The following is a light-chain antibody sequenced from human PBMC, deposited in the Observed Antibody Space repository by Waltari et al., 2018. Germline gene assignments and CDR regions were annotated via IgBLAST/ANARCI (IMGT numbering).Light chain of an antibody. CDR3: SSYAGSGGV. CDR2: EGN. CDR1: SNDFGGYNY. J-gene: IGLJ1*01. Sequence: QSALTPPPSASGSPGTSVPISCTGTSNDFGGYNYFSWYQPHPGKAPQPIIFEGNKRPLRVPDRFSGSKSGNTASLTVSGLQPEDEADYYCSSYAGSGGVFGTGTKVTVL. V-gene: IGLV2-8*01.